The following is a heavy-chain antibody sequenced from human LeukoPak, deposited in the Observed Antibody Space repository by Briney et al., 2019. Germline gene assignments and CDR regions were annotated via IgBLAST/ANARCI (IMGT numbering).Heavy chain of an antibody. Sequence: GGSLRLSCVASRFTFNMYYMSWVRQAPGKGLQWVANINPDGSEKYYVDSVKGRFTISRDNAKNSLYLQMNSLRAEDTAVYYCARGRGVGATALDYWGQGTLVTVSS. V-gene: IGHV3-7*04. CDR1: RFTFNMYY. D-gene: IGHD1-26*01. J-gene: IGHJ4*02. CDR2: INPDGSEK. CDR3: ARGRGVGATALDY.